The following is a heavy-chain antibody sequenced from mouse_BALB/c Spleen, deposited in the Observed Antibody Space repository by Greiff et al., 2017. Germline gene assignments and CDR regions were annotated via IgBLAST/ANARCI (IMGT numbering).Heavy chain of an antibody. CDR2: ISSGGST. V-gene: IGHV5-6-5*01. J-gene: IGHJ1*01. CDR3: ARLLLRSWYFDV. CDR1: GFTFSSYA. Sequence: EVKLVESGGGLVKPGGSLKLSCAASGFTFSSYAMSWVRQTPEKRLEWVASISSGGSTYYPDSVKGRFTISRDNARNILYLQMSSLRSEDTAMYYCARLLLRSWYFDVWGAGTTVTVSS. D-gene: IGHD1-1*01.